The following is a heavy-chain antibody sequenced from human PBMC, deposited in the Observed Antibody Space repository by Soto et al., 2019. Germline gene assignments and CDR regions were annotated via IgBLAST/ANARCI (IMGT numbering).Heavy chain of an antibody. CDR1: GFTFSSYG. CDR2: ISYDGSNK. D-gene: IGHD3-22*01. Sequence: QVQLVESGGGVVQPGRSLRLSCAASGFTFSSYGMHWVRQAPGKGLEWVAVISYDGSNKYYADSVKGRFTISRENSKNTLYLQMNSLRAEDTAVYYCAKSHMYYYDSSGYYYPDAFDIWGQGTMVTVSS. V-gene: IGHV3-30*18. CDR3: AKSHMYYYDSSGYYYPDAFDI. J-gene: IGHJ3*02.